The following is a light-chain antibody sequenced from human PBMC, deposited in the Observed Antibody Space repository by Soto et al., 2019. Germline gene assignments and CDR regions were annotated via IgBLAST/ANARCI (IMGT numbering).Light chain of an antibody. CDR2: EVT. V-gene: IGLV2-14*01. CDR3: SSYTSRSTLV. J-gene: IGLJ1*01. Sequence: QSALTQPASVSGSPGQSITISCTGTSSDVGGYDYVSWYPQHPGKAPKLMIYEVTNRPSGVSNRFSGSMSGNTASLTISGLQDEDDADYYCSSYTSRSTLVFGTGTKLTVL. CDR1: SSDVGGYDY.